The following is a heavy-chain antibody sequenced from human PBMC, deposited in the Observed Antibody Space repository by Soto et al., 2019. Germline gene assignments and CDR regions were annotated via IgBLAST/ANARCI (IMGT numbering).Heavy chain of an antibody. CDR2: MNPNSGNT. CDR1: GYTLTSYD. CDR3: ARGSQITGTTNYYYYYGMDV. J-gene: IGHJ6*02. V-gene: IGHV1-8*01. D-gene: IGHD1-7*01. Sequence: ASLKVSCKASGYTLTSYDINWVRQATGQGLEWMGWMNPNSGNTGYAQKFQGRVTMTRNTSISTAYMELSSLRSEDTAVYYCARGSQITGTTNYYYYYGMDVWGQGTTVTVSS.